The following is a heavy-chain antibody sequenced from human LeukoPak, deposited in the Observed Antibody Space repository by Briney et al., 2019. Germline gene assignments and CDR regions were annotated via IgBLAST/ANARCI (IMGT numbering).Heavy chain of an antibody. D-gene: IGHD3-3*01. CDR2: IYTSGST. J-gene: IGHJ5*02. Sequence: SETLSLTCTVSGGSISSGSYYWSWIRQPAGKGLEWIGRIYTSGSTNYNPSLKGRVTMSVDTSKNQFSLKLTSVTAADTAVYYCARLQEYYDFRSGLDAWGQGTLVSVSS. V-gene: IGHV4-61*02. CDR1: GGSISSGSYY. CDR3: ARLQEYYDFRSGLDA.